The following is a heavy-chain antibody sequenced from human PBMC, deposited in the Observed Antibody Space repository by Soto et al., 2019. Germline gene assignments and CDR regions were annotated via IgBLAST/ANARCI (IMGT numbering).Heavy chain of an antibody. Sequence: VASVKVSCKASGYTFTSYYMHWVRQAPGQGLEWMGIINPSGGSTSYAQKFQGRVTMTRDTSTSTVYMELSSLRSEDTAVYYCARTTTYYYGSGGQRYFDYWGQGTLVTVSS. V-gene: IGHV1-46*01. CDR1: GYTFTSYY. CDR3: ARTTTYYYGSGGQRYFDY. CDR2: INPSGGST. J-gene: IGHJ4*02. D-gene: IGHD3-10*01.